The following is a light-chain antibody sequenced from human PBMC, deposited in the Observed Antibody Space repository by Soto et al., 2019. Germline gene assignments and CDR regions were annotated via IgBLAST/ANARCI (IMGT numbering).Light chain of an antibody. CDR1: SSDVGGYNY. Sequence: QSALTQPASVSGSPGQSITISCTGTSSDVGGYNYVSWYQQHPGKAPKLMIYEVSNRPSGISHRFSGSKSGNTASLTISGLRTEDEAHYYCSSYTSRTTLVFGGGTKLTVL. CDR3: SSYTSRTTLV. CDR2: EVS. V-gene: IGLV2-14*01. J-gene: IGLJ3*02.